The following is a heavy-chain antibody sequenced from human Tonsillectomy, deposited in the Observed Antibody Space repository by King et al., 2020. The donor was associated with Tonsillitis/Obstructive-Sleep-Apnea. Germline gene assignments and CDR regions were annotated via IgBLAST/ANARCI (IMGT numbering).Heavy chain of an antibody. CDR3: PKASGPIVVVPAARDYYYYYMDV. CDR2: ISWNSGSI. V-gene: IGHV3-9*01. CDR1: GFTFDDYA. Sequence: VQLVESGGGLVQPGRSLRLSCAASGFTFDDYAIHWVRQAPGKGLEWVSGISWNSGSIAYADSVKGRFTISRDNAKNSLYLQMNSLRAEDTALYYCPKASGPIVVVPAARDYYYYYMDVWGKGTTVTVSS. J-gene: IGHJ6*03. D-gene: IGHD2-2*01.